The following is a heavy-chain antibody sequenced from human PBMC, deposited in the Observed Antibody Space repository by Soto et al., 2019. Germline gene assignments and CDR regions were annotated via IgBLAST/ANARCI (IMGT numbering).Heavy chain of an antibody. CDR1: GGSLSGYY. CDR3: ARGADEWGYYRWFGESPKPNYGMDV. J-gene: IGHJ6*02. CDR2: INHSGST. V-gene: IGHV4-34*01. Sequence: PXETLSPTCAVYGGSLSGYYWSWIRQPPGKGPDWIGEINHSGSTNYNPSLKSRVTISVDTSKNQFSLELSSVTAADTAVYYCARGADEWGYYRWFGESPKPNYGMDVWGQGTTVTVSS. D-gene: IGHD3-10*01.